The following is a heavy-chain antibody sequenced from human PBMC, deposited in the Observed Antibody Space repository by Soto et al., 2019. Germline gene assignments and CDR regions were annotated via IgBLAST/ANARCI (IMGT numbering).Heavy chain of an antibody. J-gene: IGHJ6*02. CDR2: IYPGDSDT. CDR1: GYTFTNYW. V-gene: IGHV5-51*01. CDR3: ARYPTLTDYFFHGMDA. Sequence: XESLKISCKGSGYTFTNYWIVWVRQIPGKGLEWMGIIYPGDSDTRYSPSFQGQVTISADRSISTAYLQWSSLKASDTGMYYCARYPTLTDYFFHGMDAWGQGTTVTVSS. D-gene: IGHD4-17*01.